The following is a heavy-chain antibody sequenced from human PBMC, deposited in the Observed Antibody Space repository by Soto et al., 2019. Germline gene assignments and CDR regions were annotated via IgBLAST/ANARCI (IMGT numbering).Heavy chain of an antibody. J-gene: IGHJ4*02. CDR1: GFTVGNNY. Sequence: EVQLVESGGGLVQPGGSLRLSCAASGFTVGNNYMNWVRQAPGKGLEWVSVIYSGGRTDYAASVKGRLTISRDSSKNTLLLQTNSLRDEDTAIYYCAARAVAAPSWGQGTIVTVSS. D-gene: IGHD6-19*01. CDR3: AARAVAAPS. CDR2: IYSGGRT. V-gene: IGHV3-66*01.